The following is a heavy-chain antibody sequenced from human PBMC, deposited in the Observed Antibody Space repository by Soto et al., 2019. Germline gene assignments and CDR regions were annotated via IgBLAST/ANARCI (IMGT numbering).Heavy chain of an antibody. J-gene: IGHJ6*02. D-gene: IGHD3-3*01. V-gene: IGHV4-59*01. CDR1: GGSISSYY. CDR2: IYYSGST. Sequence: PSETLSLTCTVSGGSISSYYWSWIRQPPGKGLEWIGYIYYSGSTNYNPSLKSRVTISVDTSKNQFSLKLSSVTAADTAVYYCARGPGVVIRYYYGMDVWGQGTTVTVSS. CDR3: ARGPGVVIRYYYGMDV.